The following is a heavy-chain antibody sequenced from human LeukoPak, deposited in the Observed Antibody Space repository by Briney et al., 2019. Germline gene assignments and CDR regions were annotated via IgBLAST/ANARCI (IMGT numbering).Heavy chain of an antibody. CDR1: GFTFNNYW. CDR3: AKDAGPQLPYYFDY. V-gene: IGHV3-74*01. D-gene: IGHD1-7*01. Sequence: GGSLRLSCAASGFTFNNYWIHWVRQAPGKGLVWVSRVNPGGSIANFADSVKGRFTISRDNAKNTVYLQTSSLTAEDTAVYYCAKDAGPQLPYYFDYWGQGTLVTVSS. J-gene: IGHJ4*02. CDR2: VNPGGSIA.